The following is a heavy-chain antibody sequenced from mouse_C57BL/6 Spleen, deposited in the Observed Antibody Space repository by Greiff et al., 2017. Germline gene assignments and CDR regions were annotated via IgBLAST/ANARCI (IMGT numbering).Heavy chain of an antibody. J-gene: IGHJ1*03. Sequence: VKLMESGPGLVQPSQSLSITCTVSGFSLTSYGVHWVRQSPGKGLEWLGVIWSGGSTDYNAAFISRLSISKDNSKSQVFFKMNSLQADDTAIYYCARKAKEYYYGSSYPDVWGTGTTVTVSS. V-gene: IGHV2-2*01. CDR1: GFSLTSYG. D-gene: IGHD1-1*01. CDR3: ARKAKEYYYGSSYPDV. CDR2: IWSGGST.